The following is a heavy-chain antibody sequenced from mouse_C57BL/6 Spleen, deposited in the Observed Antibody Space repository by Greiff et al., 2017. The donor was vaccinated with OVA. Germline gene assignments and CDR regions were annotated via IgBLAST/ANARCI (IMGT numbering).Heavy chain of an antibody. Sequence: VQLKQSGAELVRPGASVKLSCTASGFNIKDDYMHWVKQRPEQGLEWIGWIDPENGDTEYASKFQGKATITADTSSNTAYLQLSSLTSEDTAVYYCTRGRFDYWGQGTTLTVSS. CDR3: TRGRFDY. V-gene: IGHV14-4*01. J-gene: IGHJ2*01. CDR2: IDPENGDT. CDR1: GFNIKDDY.